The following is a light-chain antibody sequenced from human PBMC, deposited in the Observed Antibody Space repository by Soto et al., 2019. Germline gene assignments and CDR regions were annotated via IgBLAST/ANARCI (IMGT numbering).Light chain of an antibody. Sequence: DIPMTQSPSTLSASVGDRVTLTCRASQSVSDWLAWYQQKPGKAPKVLIYKASNLESGVPSRFSGSGTGTEFTLTISNLQADDSATYYCQQYKTFSPFTFGQGTKLEIK. CDR2: KAS. V-gene: IGKV1-5*03. J-gene: IGKJ2*01. CDR3: QQYKTFSPFT. CDR1: QSVSDW.